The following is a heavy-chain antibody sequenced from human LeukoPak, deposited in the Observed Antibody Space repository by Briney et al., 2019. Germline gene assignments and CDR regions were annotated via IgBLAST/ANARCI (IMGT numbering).Heavy chain of an antibody. Sequence: PGGSLGLSCAASGFTFDDYAMHWVRQAPGKGLEWVSGISWNSGSIGYADSVKGRFTISRDNAKNSLYPHMNSLRAEDTALYYCAKEFGESEAWSQGTLVTVSS. J-gene: IGHJ5*02. CDR1: GFTFDDYA. V-gene: IGHV3-9*01. CDR2: ISWNSGSI. CDR3: AKEFGESEA. D-gene: IGHD3-10*01.